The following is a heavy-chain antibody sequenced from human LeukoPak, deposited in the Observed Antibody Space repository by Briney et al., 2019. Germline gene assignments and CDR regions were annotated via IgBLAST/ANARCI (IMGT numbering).Heavy chain of an antibody. J-gene: IGHJ3*02. D-gene: IGHD1-26*01. Sequence: PSETLSLTCTVSGGSISSYYWSWIWQPPGKGLEWIGYIYYSGSTNYNPSLKSRVTISVDTSKNQFSLKLSSVTAADTAVYYCARPLYSGSYGDDAFDIWGQGTMVTVSS. CDR3: ARPLYSGSYGDDAFDI. V-gene: IGHV4-59*01. CDR1: GGSISSYY. CDR2: IYYSGST.